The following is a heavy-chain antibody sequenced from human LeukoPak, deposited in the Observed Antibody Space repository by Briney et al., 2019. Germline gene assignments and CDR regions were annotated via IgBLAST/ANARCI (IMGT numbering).Heavy chain of an antibody. V-gene: IGHV4-4*02. CDR3: ARESWSYASKFHY. J-gene: IGHJ4*02. Sequence: KTGGSLRLSCAASGFTFSSYWMSWVRQSPGKGLEWIGEILQSGSTNYNPSLRSRVTISIDKSKNQFSLNLSSVTAADTAVYYCARESWSYASKFHYWGQGTLVTVSP. CDR2: ILQSGST. CDR1: GFTFSSYW. D-gene: IGHD3-16*01.